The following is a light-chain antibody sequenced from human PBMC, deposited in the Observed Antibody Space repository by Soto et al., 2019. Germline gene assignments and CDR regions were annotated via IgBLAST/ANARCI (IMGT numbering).Light chain of an antibody. CDR3: QQTYSTLNS. V-gene: IGKV1-39*01. CDR1: QNIRSY. CDR2: TAS. Sequence: DIQVTQSPSSLSASVGDRVTITCRAGQNIRSYLNWYQQRPGKPPKLLIHTASPLQSGVPSRFSGSGSGTDFTLTISSLQPEDVATYYCQQTYSTLNSFGQGTKLEIK. J-gene: IGKJ2*03.